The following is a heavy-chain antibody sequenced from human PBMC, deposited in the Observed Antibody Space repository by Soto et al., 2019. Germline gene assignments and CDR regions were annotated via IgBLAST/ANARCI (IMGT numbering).Heavy chain of an antibody. Sequence: PSETLSLTCSVSGGSISNYYWTWIRQPPGKGLEWIGYIYYSGGTNYNPSLKSRVTMSLDTSKNQFSLKLSSVTSADTAMYYCARGNYYFYYGSDVWGQGTTVTVSS. CDR2: IYYSGGT. CDR3: ARGNYYFYYGSDV. V-gene: IGHV4-59*01. J-gene: IGHJ6*02. CDR1: GGSISNYY. D-gene: IGHD6-13*01.